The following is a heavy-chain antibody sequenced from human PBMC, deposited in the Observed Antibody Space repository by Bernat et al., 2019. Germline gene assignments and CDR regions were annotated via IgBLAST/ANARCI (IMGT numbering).Heavy chain of an antibody. CDR1: GFTFSSYG. CDR2: ISYDGSNK. CDR3: AKDTYAIFGVIDP. D-gene: IGHD3-3*01. Sequence: QVQLVESGGGVVQPGRSLRLSCAASGFTFSSYGMHWVRQAPGKGLDGVAVISYDGSNKSYADSVKGRFTISRDNSKNTLYRQMNSLRAEDTAVYYCAKDTYAIFGVIDPWGQGTLVTVSS. V-gene: IGHV3-30*18. J-gene: IGHJ5*02.